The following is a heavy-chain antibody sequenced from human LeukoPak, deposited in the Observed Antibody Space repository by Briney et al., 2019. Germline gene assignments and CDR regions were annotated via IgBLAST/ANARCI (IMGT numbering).Heavy chain of an antibody. J-gene: IGHJ4*02. CDR3: ARGGRISAYFDY. CDR2: ISSGGSSI. CDR1: GFTFSDYH. Sequence: GGSLRLSCAVSGFTFSDYHMSWIRQAPGKGLEWISYISSGGSSISHADSVKGRFTISRDNAENSLYLQMNSLRAEDTAVYYCARGGRISAYFDYWGQGTLVTVSS. V-gene: IGHV3-11*04. D-gene: IGHD3-16*01.